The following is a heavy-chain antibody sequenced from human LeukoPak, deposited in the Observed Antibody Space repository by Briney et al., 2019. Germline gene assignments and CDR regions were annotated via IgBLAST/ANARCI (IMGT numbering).Heavy chain of an antibody. Sequence: PGGSLRLSCAASGFTFTNYWMSWVRQAPGKGLEWVANTKQDGSEKYYVDSVKGRFAISRDNAKNSLFLQMNSLRAEDSAIYYCAREGNTAIVTAFDMWGQGTMVTVSS. D-gene: IGHD5-18*01. CDR3: AREGNTAIVTAFDM. V-gene: IGHV3-7*01. J-gene: IGHJ3*02. CDR2: TKQDGSEK. CDR1: GFTFTNYW.